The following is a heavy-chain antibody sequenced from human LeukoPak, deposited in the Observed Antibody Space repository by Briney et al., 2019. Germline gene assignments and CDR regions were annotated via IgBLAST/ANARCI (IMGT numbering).Heavy chain of an antibody. CDR2: FYYSGIS. CDR1: GASIISHY. V-gene: IGHV4-59*08. J-gene: IGHJ5*02. D-gene: IGHD6-19*01. Sequence: SETLSLTCTVSGASIISHYWGWIRQPPGKGLEWIGYFYYSGISNYNPSLKSRVTISVDTSKNQFFLKLSSVTAADTAVYYCARRSSGKTGFDPWGQGTLVTVSS. CDR3: ARRSSGKTGFDP.